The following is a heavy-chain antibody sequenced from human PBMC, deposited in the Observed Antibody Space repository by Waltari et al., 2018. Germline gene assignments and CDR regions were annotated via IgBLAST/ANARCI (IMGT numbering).Heavy chain of an antibody. CDR1: GGSFSGYY. CDR3: ARAPIVLMVYAKSWFDP. CDR2: INHSGST. J-gene: IGHJ5*02. D-gene: IGHD2-8*01. Sequence: QVQLQQWGAGLLKPSETLSLTCAVYGGSFSGYYWSWIRQPPGKGLEWIGEINHSGSTNYNPSRKSRVTISVDTSKNQFSLKLSSVTAADTAVYYCARAPIVLMVYAKSWFDPWGQGTLVTVSS. V-gene: IGHV4-34*01.